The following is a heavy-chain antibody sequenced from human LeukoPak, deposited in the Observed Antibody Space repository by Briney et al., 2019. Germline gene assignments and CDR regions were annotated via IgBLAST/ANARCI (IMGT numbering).Heavy chain of an antibody. CDR1: RFTFSSYS. CDR2: ITSRGNT. Sequence: GGSLRLSCAASRFTFSSYSMNWVRQAPGQGLEWVSSITSRGNTFYADSVKGRFTISRDNAKNSLYLQMNSLRAEDTAVYYCARDPTRDDCWGQGTLVTVSS. V-gene: IGHV3-21*01. CDR3: ARDPTRDDC. J-gene: IGHJ4*02. D-gene: IGHD2-21*01.